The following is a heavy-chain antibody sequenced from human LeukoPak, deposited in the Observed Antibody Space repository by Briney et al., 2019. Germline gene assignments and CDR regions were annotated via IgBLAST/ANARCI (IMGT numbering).Heavy chain of an antibody. V-gene: IGHV3-21*01. CDR1: GFTFSSYS. J-gene: IGHJ3*02. D-gene: IGHD3-22*01. CDR3: ARVGSGYYPDAFDI. Sequence: GGSLRLSCAASGFTFSSYSMNWVRQAPGKGLEWVLSISSSSSYIYYADSVKGRFTISRDNAKNSLYLQMNSLRAEDTAVYYCARVGSGYYPDAFDIWGQGTMVTVSS. CDR2: ISSSSSYI.